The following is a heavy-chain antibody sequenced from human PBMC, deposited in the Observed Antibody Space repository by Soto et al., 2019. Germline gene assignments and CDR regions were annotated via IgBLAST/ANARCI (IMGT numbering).Heavy chain of an antibody. J-gene: IGHJ4*02. CDR2: IYYSGST. V-gene: IGHV4-31*03. CDR1: GGSISSGGYY. Sequence: QVQLQESGPGLVKPSQTLSLTCTVSGGSISSGGYYWSWIRQHPVKGLEWIGYIYYSGSTYYNPSLKSRVTISVDTSKNQFSLKLSSVTAADTAVYYCARSKKRDYGDYDGVDYWGQGTLVTVSS. CDR3: ARSKKRDYGDYDGVDY. D-gene: IGHD4-17*01.